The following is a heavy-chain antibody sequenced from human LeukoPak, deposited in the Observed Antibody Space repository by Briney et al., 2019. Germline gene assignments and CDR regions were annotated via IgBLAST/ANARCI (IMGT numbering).Heavy chain of an antibody. D-gene: IGHD2/OR15-2a*01. CDR1: GFTFNNYG. CDR3: AKDGTSYYYIYY. J-gene: IGHJ4*02. Sequence: HPGGSLRLSCAASGFTFNNYGMHWVRQAPGKGLEWLAFIRYDGSNTYYADSVKGRFTVSRDDSKNTLYLQMNSLRGDDTAVYYCAKDGTSYYYIYYWGQRTLVTVSS. V-gene: IGHV3-30*02. CDR2: IRYDGSNT.